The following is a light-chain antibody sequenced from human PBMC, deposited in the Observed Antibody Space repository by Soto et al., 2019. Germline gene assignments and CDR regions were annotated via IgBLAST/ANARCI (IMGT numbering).Light chain of an antibody. CDR3: QQSHTTPPWT. V-gene: IGKV1-39*01. CDR2: GAS. CDR1: QSISGY. J-gene: IGKJ1*01. Sequence: DIQMTQSPSSLSASVGDRVTLTCRASQSISGYLNWYQQKPGKAPKLLIFGASSLQSGVPSRFSGSGAGTDFTLTISSLQPEDFATYFCQQSHTTPPWTFGQGTKVEIK.